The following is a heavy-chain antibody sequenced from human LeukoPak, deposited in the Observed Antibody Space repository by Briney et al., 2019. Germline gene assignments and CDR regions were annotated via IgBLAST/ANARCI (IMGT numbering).Heavy chain of an antibody. Sequence: PSETLSLTCTVSGGSNSSYYWSWIRQPAGKGLEWIGRIYTSGSTNYNPSLKSRVTMSVDTSKNQFSLKLSSVTAADTAVYYCARGSIVVVPAAIIHYYYYMDVWGKGTTVTVSS. CDR3: ARGSIVVVPAAIIHYYYYMDV. D-gene: IGHD2-2*01. V-gene: IGHV4-4*07. J-gene: IGHJ6*03. CDR1: GGSNSSYY. CDR2: IYTSGST.